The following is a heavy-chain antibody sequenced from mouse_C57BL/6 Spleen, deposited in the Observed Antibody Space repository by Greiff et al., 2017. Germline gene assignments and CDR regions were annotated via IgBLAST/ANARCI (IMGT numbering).Heavy chain of an antibody. CDR1: GYTFTSYW. J-gene: IGHJ4*01. CDR3: ARDSNYPYYYAMDY. D-gene: IGHD2-5*01. CDR2: IDPSDSET. Sequence: VKLQQPGAELVRPGSSVKLSCKASGYTFTSYWMHWVKQRPIQGLEWIGNIDPSDSETHYNQKFKDKATLTVDKSSSTAYMQLSSLTSEDSAVYYCARDSNYPYYYAMDYWGQGTSVTVSS. V-gene: IGHV1-52*01.